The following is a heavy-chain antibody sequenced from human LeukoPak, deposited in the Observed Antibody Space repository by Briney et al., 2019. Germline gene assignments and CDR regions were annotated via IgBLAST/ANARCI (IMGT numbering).Heavy chain of an antibody. Sequence: SETLSLTCTVSGGSISSGGYYWSWIRQPPGKGLEWIGYIYHSGSTYYNPSLKSRVTISVDRSKNQFSLKLSSVTAADTAVYYCARDNHSKVDSPHGDWGQGTLVIVSS. CDR3: ARDNHSKVDSPHGD. CDR1: GGSISSGGYY. J-gene: IGHJ4*02. D-gene: IGHD1-14*01. V-gene: IGHV4-30-2*01. CDR2: IYHSGST.